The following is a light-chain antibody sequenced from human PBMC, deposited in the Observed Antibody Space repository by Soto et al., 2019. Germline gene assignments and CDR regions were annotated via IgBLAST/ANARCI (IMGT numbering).Light chain of an antibody. CDR3: QQYETSPRT. CDR2: GAS. CDR1: QSVSSNF. J-gene: IGKJ1*01. Sequence: EIVLTQSPGTLSLSPGERTTLSCRASQSVSSNFLDWYQQKPGQAPRLLIYGASSRATGIPDRFSGSGSGTDFTLSISSLEPEDFAVYYCQQYETSPRTFGQGTEVEI. V-gene: IGKV3-20*01.